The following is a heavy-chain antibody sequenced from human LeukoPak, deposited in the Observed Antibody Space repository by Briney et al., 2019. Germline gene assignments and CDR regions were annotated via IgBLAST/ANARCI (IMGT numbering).Heavy chain of an antibody. V-gene: IGHV3-7*03. D-gene: IGHD1-26*01. Sequence: PGGSLRLSCAASGFTFSSYWMSWVRQAPGKGLEWVANIKHDGSEKYYVDSVKGRFTISRDNAKNSLYLQMNSLRAEDTAVYYCARLGGGTGGSYYEHYYYYMDVWGKGTTVTISS. J-gene: IGHJ6*03. CDR1: GFTFSSYW. CDR2: IKHDGSEK. CDR3: ARLGGGTGGSYYEHYYYYMDV.